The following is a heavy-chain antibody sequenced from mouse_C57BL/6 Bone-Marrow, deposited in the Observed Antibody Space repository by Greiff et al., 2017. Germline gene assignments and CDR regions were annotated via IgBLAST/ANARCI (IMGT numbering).Heavy chain of an antibody. D-gene: IGHD2-1*01. CDR1: GFNIKDDY. Sequence: VQLQQSGAELVRPGASVKLSCTASGFNIKDDYMHWVKQRPEQGLEWIGWIDPENGDPEYASKFQGKATITAVTSSNTAYLQLSILTSEETAVYYCTLYYGNSYAMDYWGQGTSVTVSS. V-gene: IGHV14-4*01. CDR2: IDPENGDP. J-gene: IGHJ4*01. CDR3: TLYYGNSYAMDY.